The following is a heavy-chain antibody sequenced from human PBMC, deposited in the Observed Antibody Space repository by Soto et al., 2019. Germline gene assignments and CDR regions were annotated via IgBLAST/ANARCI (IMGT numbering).Heavy chain of an antibody. D-gene: IGHD3-3*01. CDR2: ISSSSSYI. CDR3: ARYYDFWSGYYYFDY. J-gene: IGHJ4*02. Sequence: GGSLRLSCAASGFTFSSYSMNWVRQAPGKGLEWVSSISSSSSYIYYADSVKGRFTISRDNAKNSLYLQMNSLRAEDTAVYYCARYYDFWSGYYYFDYWGQGTLVTVSS. CDR1: GFTFSSYS. V-gene: IGHV3-21*01.